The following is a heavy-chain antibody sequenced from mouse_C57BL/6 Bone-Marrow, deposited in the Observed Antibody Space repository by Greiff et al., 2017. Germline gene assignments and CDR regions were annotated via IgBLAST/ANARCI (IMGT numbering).Heavy chain of an antibody. Sequence: VHLVESGPGLVQPSQSLSITCTVSGFSLTSYGVHWVRQSPGKGLEWLGVIWRGGSTDYNAAFMSRLSITKDNSKSQVVFKMNSLQADDTAIYYCAKDYGSSYCYAMDYWGQGTSVTVSS. CDR2: IWRGGST. CDR1: GFSLTSYG. V-gene: IGHV2-5*01. J-gene: IGHJ4*01. D-gene: IGHD1-1*01. CDR3: AKDYGSSYCYAMDY.